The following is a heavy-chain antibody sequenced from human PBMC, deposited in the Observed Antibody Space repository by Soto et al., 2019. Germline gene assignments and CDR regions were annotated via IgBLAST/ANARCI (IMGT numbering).Heavy chain of an antibody. D-gene: IGHD7-27*01. CDR2: ISSISSTR. V-gene: IGHV3-48*01. CDR1: GFTFSSYS. CDR3: ARARTTGIGYYLDY. J-gene: IGHJ4*02. Sequence: EVQLVESGGGLVQPWGSLRLSCAASGFTFSSYSMNWVRQAPGKGLEWVSYISSISSTRYYSDSVKGRFTIPRDNAKNSLYLQMNSLSAEDTAVYYCARARTTGIGYYLDYWCQGTLVTVSS.